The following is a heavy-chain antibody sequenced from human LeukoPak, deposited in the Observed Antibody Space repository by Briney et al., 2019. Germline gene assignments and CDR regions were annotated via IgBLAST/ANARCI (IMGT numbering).Heavy chain of an antibody. J-gene: IGHJ4*02. D-gene: IGHD3-22*01. Sequence: GGSLRLSCAASGFTFSSYGMSWVRQAPGKGLEWASGIVGSGGSTYYADSVKGRFTISRDNSKNTLYLQMNSLRVEDTAVYYCAKGSASSGYPRDYWGQGTLVTVSS. CDR1: GFTFSSYG. V-gene: IGHV3-23*01. CDR3: AKGSASSGYPRDY. CDR2: IVGSGGST.